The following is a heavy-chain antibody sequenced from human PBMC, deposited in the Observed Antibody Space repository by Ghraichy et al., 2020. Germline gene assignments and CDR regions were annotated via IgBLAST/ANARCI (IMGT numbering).Heavy chain of an antibody. CDR2: FDPEDGET. J-gene: IGHJ4*02. CDR3: ATGFIAVAGPFENIDY. D-gene: IGHD6-19*01. CDR1: GYTLTELS. Sequence: ASVKVSCKVSGYTLTELSMHWVRQAPGKGLEWMGGFDPEDGETIYAQKFQGRVTMTEDTSTDTAYMELSSLRSEDTAVYYCATGFIAVAGPFENIDYWGQGTLVTVSS. V-gene: IGHV1-24*01.